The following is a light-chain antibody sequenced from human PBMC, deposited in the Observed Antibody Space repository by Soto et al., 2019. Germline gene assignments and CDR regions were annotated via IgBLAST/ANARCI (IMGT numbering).Light chain of an antibody. J-gene: IGKJ4*01. CDR3: QYDYYYPRT. CDR1: QGVRND. CDR2: AAS. Sequence: AIQMTQSPSSLSASVGDRVTITCRASQGVRNDLGWYQQKPGKAPKLLIYAASRLQSGVPSRFSGSGSGTDFTLTISSLQPEDFASYYCQYDYYYPRTFGGGTKVEIK. V-gene: IGKV1-6*01.